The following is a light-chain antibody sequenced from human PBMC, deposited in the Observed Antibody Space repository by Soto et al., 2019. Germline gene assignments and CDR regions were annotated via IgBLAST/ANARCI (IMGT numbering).Light chain of an antibody. CDR1: QSVCNSY. V-gene: IGKV3-20*01. Sequence: EIVLTQSPGTLSLSPGERATLSCRASQSVCNSYLAWYQQKPGQATRLLIYGASSRATGIPDRFSGSGSGTDFTLTINRVEPEDCAVYYCQQYGSSPLTFGGGTKVEI. J-gene: IGKJ4*01. CDR2: GAS. CDR3: QQYGSSPLT.